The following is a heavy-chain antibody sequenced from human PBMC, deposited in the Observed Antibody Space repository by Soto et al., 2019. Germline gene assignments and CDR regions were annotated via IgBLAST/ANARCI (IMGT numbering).Heavy chain of an antibody. D-gene: IGHD3-10*01. CDR2: IIPILGIA. CDR1: GGTFSSYT. CDR3: ARDHPPGWFGEFTWPYFAL. Sequence: SVKVSCKASGGTFSSYTISWVLQAPGQGLEWMGRIIPILGIANYAQKFQGRVTITADKSTSTAYMELSSLRSEDTAGYYCARDHPPGWFGEFTWPYFALWGRGTLVTVAS. V-gene: IGHV1-69*04. J-gene: IGHJ2*01.